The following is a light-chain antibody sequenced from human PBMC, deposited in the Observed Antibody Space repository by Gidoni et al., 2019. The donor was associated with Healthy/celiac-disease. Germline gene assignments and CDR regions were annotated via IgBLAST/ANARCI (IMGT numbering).Light chain of an antibody. CDR3: QQSYSTPLT. V-gene: IGKV1-39*01. J-gene: IGKJ4*02. Sequence: IQSTTSPSSMTASVGDRVTITWRASQSINSYLNWYQQKPGKAPTLLIYAAASLQSGVPSRFSVSGSGTDFTLTISSLQPEDFSIYHGQQSYSTPLTFXGXTKVEIK. CDR2: AAA. CDR1: QSINSY.